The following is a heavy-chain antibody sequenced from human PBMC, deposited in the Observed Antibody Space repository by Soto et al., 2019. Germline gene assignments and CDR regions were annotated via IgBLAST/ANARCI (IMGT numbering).Heavy chain of an antibody. J-gene: IGHJ1*01. CDR2: ISNGGSG. Sequence: EVQLVESGGGLAQPGGSLRLSCVASGFTFSSYWMRWVRQAPGKGLVWISSISNGGSGIYADPVKGRFTISRDNAKNTLYLQMNSLRGEGTGVYYCARLANKNPQNGGQGTRVSVSP. V-gene: IGHV3-74*01. CDR3: ARLANKNPQN. CDR1: GFTFSSYW.